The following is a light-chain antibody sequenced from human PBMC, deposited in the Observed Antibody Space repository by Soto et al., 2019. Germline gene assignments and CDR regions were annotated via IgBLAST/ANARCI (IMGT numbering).Light chain of an antibody. V-gene: IGLV2-14*01. J-gene: IGLJ1*01. CDR2: EVS. CDR3: SSYTTSYFYV. CDR1: SSDVGAYNY. Sequence: QSALTQPASVSGSPGQSITISCTGTSSDVGAYNYVSWYQQHPDKAPKLMIFEVSDRPSGVSNRFSGSKSAFTASLTISGLQAEDEAHYYCSSYTTSYFYVFGPGTKLTVL.